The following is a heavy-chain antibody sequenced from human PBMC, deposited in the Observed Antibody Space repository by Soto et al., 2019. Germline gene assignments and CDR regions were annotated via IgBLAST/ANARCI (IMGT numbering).Heavy chain of an antibody. CDR3: ARDGIAAAGQNYYYYGMDV. Sequence: QVQLVQSGAELKKPGASVKVSCKASGYTFTSYGISWVRQAPGQGLEWMGWISAYNGNTNYAQKLQGRVTMTTDTSPSTAYMELRSLISDDTAVYYCARDGIAAAGQNYYYYGMDVWGQGTTVTVSS. CDR1: GYTFTSYG. CDR2: ISAYNGNT. D-gene: IGHD6-13*01. J-gene: IGHJ6*02. V-gene: IGHV1-18*01.